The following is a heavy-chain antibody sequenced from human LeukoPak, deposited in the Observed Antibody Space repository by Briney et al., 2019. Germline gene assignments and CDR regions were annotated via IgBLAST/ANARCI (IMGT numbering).Heavy chain of an antibody. Sequence: PGGSLRLSCAASGFTFSSYAMSWVRQAPGKGLEWVSGIHWDDDKTEYADSVKGRFTTSRDNARKSLHLEMSSLRVEDTALYYCARVYGYYYYYMDVWGNGTAVIVSS. J-gene: IGHJ6*03. CDR2: IHWDDDKT. V-gene: IGHV3-20*04. D-gene: IGHD3-10*01. CDR1: GFTFSSYA. CDR3: ARVYGYYYYYMDV.